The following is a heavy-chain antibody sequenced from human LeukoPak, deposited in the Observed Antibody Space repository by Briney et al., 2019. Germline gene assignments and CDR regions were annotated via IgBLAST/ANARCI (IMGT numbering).Heavy chain of an antibody. D-gene: IGHD3-16*01. CDR3: ARARMMGDAFDI. Sequence: SETLSLTCAVYGGSFSGYYLSWIRQPPGKGLEWIGEINHSGSTNYNPSLKSRVTISVDTSKNQFSLKLSSVTAADTAVYYCARARMMGDAFDIWGQGTMVTVSS. CDR2: INHSGST. J-gene: IGHJ3*02. CDR1: GGSFSGYY. V-gene: IGHV4-34*01.